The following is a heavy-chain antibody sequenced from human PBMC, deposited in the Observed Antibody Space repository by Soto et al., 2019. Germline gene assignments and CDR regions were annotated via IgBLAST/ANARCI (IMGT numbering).Heavy chain of an antibody. CDR2: ISAYNGNT. J-gene: IGHJ6*03. Sequence: DSVKVSCKASGYTFTSYGISWVRQAPGQGLEWMGWISAYNGNTNYAQKRQGRVTMTRDTSTSTAYMELSSLRSQDTDVYYCAADMARRRRHSYYYMDVWGNGTTVSVS. D-gene: IGHD1-1*01. CDR1: GYTFTSYG. CDR3: AADMARRRRHSYYYMDV. V-gene: IGHV1-18*01.